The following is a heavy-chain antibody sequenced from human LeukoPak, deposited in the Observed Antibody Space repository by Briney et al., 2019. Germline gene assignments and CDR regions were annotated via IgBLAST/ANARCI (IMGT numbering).Heavy chain of an antibody. CDR2: IDWDDDK. J-gene: IGHJ4*02. Sequence: SGPALVKPTQTLSLTCTFSGFSLSTSGMRVSWIRQPPGKALEWLARIDWDDDKFYSTSLKTRLTISKDTSKNQVVLTMTNMDPVDTATYYCARIYCSSTSCYFDYWGQGTLVTVSS. CDR3: ARIYCSSTSCYFDY. V-gene: IGHV2-70*04. CDR1: GFSLSTSGMR. D-gene: IGHD2-2*01.